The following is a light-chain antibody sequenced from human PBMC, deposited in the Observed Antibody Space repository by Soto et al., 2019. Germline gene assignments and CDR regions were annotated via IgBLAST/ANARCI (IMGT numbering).Light chain of an antibody. Sequence: DIVMTQSPASLAVSLGERATINCKSSQSVLYSANNENYVAWYQQKPGQPPRLLIYWAATQESGVPDRFSGSGSPTDFTLTISSLQAEDVAVYYCQQYYTTPWAFGQGTKVEI. CDR1: QSVLYSANNENY. J-gene: IGKJ1*01. CDR2: WAA. V-gene: IGKV4-1*01. CDR3: QQYYTTPWA.